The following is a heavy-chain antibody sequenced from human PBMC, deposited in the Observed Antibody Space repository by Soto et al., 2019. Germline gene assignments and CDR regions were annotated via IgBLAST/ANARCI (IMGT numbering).Heavy chain of an antibody. D-gene: IGHD4-4*01. CDR1: GGTFSNYA. V-gene: IGHV1-69*12. Sequence: QVQLVQSGAEVKKPGSSVKVSCKASGGTFSNYAISWVRQAPGQGLEWMGGIIPIFGTADYAQKLQGRVTITAEESTSPAYMELSSLRSDDTAVYYCARDGGVYDYSPFDYWGQGTLVTVSS. J-gene: IGHJ4*02. CDR3: ARDGGVYDYSPFDY. CDR2: IIPIFGTA.